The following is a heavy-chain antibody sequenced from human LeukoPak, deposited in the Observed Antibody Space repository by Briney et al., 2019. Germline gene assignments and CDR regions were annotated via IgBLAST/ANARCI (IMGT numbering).Heavy chain of an antibody. J-gene: IGHJ3*02. CDR3: ARAYGDYQAFDI. V-gene: IGHV3-7*04. D-gene: IGHD4-17*01. CDR2: IKQDGSEK. CDR1: GLTFSSYW. Sequence: SGGSLRLSCAASGLTFSSYWMSWVRQAPGKGLGWVANIKQDGSEKYYVDSVKGRFTISRDNAKNSLYLQMNSLRAEDTAVYYCARAYGDYQAFDIWGRGTMVTVSS.